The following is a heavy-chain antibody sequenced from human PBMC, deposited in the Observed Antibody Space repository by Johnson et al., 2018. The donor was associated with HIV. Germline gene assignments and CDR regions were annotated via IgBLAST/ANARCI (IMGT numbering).Heavy chain of an antibody. D-gene: IGHD3-10*01. J-gene: IGHJ3*02. Sequence: QVQLVESGGGVVQPGRSLRLSCAASGFTFSSYGMHWVRQAPGKGLEWVVVISYDGSNKYYADSVKGRFTISRDNSKNTLYLQMNSLRAGDTAVDYCARDGGGLGAFEIWGQGTMVTVAS. CDR3: ARDGGGLGAFEI. CDR2: ISYDGSNK. CDR1: GFTFSSYG. V-gene: IGHV3-30*19.